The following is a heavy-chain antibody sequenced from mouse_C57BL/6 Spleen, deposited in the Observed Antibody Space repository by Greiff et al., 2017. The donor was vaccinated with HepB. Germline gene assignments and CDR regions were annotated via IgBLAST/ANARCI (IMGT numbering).Heavy chain of an antibody. D-gene: IGHD3-1*01. V-gene: IGHV1-55*01. CDR3: ASAGLRGGGLYWYFDV. CDR2: IYPGSGST. CDR1: GYTFTSYW. Sequence: QVQLQQPGAELVKPGASVKMSCKASGYTFTSYWINWVKQRPGQGLEWIGDIYPGSGSTNYNEKFKSKATLTVDTSSSTAYMQLSSLTSEDSAVYYCASAGLRGGGLYWYFDVWGTGTTVTVSS. J-gene: IGHJ1*03.